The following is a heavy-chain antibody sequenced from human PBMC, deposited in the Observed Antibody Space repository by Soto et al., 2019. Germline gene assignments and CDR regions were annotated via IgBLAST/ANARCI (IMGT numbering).Heavy chain of an antibody. J-gene: IGHJ1*01. CDR3: ARPFCSGGSCYPEYFQH. CDR2: ISYDGSNK. V-gene: IGHV3-30-3*01. D-gene: IGHD2-15*01. CDR1: GFTFSSYA. Sequence: GGSLRLSRAASGFTFSSYAMHWVRQAPGKGLEWVAVISYDGSNKYYADSVKGRFTISRDNSKNTLYLQMNSLRAEDTAVYYCARPFCSGGSCYPEYFQHWGQGTLVTV.